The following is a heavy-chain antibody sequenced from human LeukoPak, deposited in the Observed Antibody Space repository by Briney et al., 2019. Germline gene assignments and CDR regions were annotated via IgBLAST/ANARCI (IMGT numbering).Heavy chain of an antibody. Sequence: ASETLSLTCTVSGASISSYYWGWVRQPPGKGLEWIWFIYTSATTNYTPSLRTRLTISIDTSNNHFSLRLSSVTAPDTAVYYFASHRSPSSLSYFDIWGQGTLVIVSS. CDR2: IYTSATT. CDR1: GASISSYY. V-gene: IGHV4-4*09. CDR3: ASHRSPSSLSYFDI. J-gene: IGHJ4*02. D-gene: IGHD6-19*01.